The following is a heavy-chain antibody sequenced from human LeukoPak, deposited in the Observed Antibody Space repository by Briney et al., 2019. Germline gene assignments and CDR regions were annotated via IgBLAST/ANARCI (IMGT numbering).Heavy chain of an antibody. D-gene: IGHD2-2*01. CDR1: GYTFTGCY. V-gene: IGHV1-2*02. CDR2: MNPKSGGT. J-gene: IGHJ4*02. CDR3: ARDFGRTSCGY. Sequence: ASVKVSCKASGYTFTGCYMHGVRQAPGQGREWMGWMNPKSGGTNYAQKVQGRVTMTRDTSINTAYMELSRLRSDDTAVYYCARDFGRTSCGYWGQGTLVTVSS.